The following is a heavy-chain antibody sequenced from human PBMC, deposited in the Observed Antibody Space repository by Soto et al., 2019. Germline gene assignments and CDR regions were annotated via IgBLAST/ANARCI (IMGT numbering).Heavy chain of an antibody. CDR3: ARTEGYFDY. J-gene: IGHJ4*02. CDR1: GGTRRGCC. CDR2: IYFNGTT. Sequence: SEPNCLRKTVAGGTRRGCCWTWIRQTPGKTLEWIGCIYFNGTTNYNPSLKSRITVNPDTSKNQFSLQLKSVTPEDTAVYYCARTEGYFDYWGQGTPVTVSS. V-gene: IGHV4-59*12.